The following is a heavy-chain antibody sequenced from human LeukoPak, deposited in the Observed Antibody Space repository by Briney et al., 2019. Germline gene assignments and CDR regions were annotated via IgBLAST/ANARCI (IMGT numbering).Heavy chain of an antibody. D-gene: IGHD2-21*02. CDR3: ARDQAYCGGDCYFDF. V-gene: IGHV4-38-2*02. J-gene: IGHJ4*02. Sequence: SETLSLTCAVSDYSISSAYYWGWIRPPPGKGLEWIGSIYHSGSTDYNPSLKSRVTISVDTSKNQFSLKLRSVTAADTAVYYCARDQAYCGGDCYFDFWGQGTLVTVSS. CDR1: DYSISSAYY. CDR2: IYHSGST.